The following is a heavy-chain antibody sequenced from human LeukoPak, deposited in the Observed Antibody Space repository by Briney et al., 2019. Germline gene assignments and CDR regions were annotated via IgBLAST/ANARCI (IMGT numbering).Heavy chain of an antibody. CDR1: GFNFSSYS. CDR2: ISSSSSYI. CDR3: AREEDIVVSNWFDP. J-gene: IGHJ5*02. V-gene: IGHV3-21*01. D-gene: IGHD2-15*01. Sequence: GGSLRLSCAASGFNFSSYSMNWVRQAPGKGLEWVSSISSSSSYIYYADSLKGRFTISRDNAKNSLYLQMNSLRAEDTAVYYCAREEDIVVSNWFDPWGQGILVTVSS.